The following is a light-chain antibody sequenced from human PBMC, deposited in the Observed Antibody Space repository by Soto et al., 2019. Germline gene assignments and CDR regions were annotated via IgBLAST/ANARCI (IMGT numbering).Light chain of an antibody. J-gene: IGLJ2*01. Sequence: QSALTQPPSASGSPGQSVTISCTGTSSDVGGYNYVSWYQQHPGKAPKLMIYEVIKRPSGVPDRFSGSTSGNTASLTVSGLQAEDEADYYCSSYAGSNNVVFGGGTQLTVL. CDR3: SSYAGSNNVV. CDR2: EVI. CDR1: SSDVGGYNY. V-gene: IGLV2-8*01.